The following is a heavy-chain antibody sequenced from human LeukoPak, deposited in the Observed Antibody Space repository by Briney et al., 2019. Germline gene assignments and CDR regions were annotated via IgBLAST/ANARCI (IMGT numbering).Heavy chain of an antibody. CDR1: GGSIRSGSYY. Sequence: PSETLSLTCTVSGGSIRSGSYYWSWIRQPAGKGLEWIGRIYTSGSTNYNPSLKSRVTISVDKSKNQFSLKLSSVTAADTAVYYCARGPGGSSSSDFDYWSQGTLVTVSS. V-gene: IGHV4-61*02. CDR3: ARGPGGSSSSDFDY. CDR2: IYTSGST. J-gene: IGHJ4*02. D-gene: IGHD6-6*01.